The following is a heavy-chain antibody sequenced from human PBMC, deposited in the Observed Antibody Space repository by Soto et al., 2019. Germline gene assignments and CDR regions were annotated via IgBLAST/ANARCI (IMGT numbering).Heavy chain of an antibody. CDR3: ARHMDYNILTGYFD. Sequence: QLQLQESGPALVRPSETLSLNCVVSGGSTSSSIHYWGWIRQPPGKGLEWIGSMSHSGSTHYNPSLKSRVNISAYKSKNQFSLTLTTVTPADTAVYFCARHMDYNILTGYFDWGQGTLVTVSS. CDR1: GGSTSSSIHY. J-gene: IGHJ4*02. D-gene: IGHD3-9*01. CDR2: MSHSGST. V-gene: IGHV4-39*01.